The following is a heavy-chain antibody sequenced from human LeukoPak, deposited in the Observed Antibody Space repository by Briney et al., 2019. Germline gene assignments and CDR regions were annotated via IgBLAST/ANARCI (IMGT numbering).Heavy chain of an antibody. Sequence: PGGSLRLSCAASGFTFSSYAMSWVRQAPGKGLEWVSAISGSGGSTYYADSVKGRFTISRDNSNNTLYLQMNSLRAEDTAVYYCAKGLTPFHAYYFDYWGQGTLVTVSS. CDR2: ISGSGGST. CDR1: GFTFSSYA. D-gene: IGHD2/OR15-2a*01. J-gene: IGHJ4*02. CDR3: AKGLTPFHAYYFDY. V-gene: IGHV3-23*01.